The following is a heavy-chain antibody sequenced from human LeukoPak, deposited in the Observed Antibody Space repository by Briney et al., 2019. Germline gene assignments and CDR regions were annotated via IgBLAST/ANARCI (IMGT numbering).Heavy chain of an antibody. CDR2: ISYDGSNK. Sequence: GGSLRLSCAASGFTFSSYGMHWVRQAPGKGLEWVAVISYDGSNKYYADSVKGRFTISRDNSKNTLYLQMNSLRAEDTAVYYCAKDGYCSSTSCFDPWGQGTLVTVSS. CDR3: AKDGYCSSTSCFDP. D-gene: IGHD2-2*03. J-gene: IGHJ5*02. CDR1: GFTFSSYG. V-gene: IGHV3-30*18.